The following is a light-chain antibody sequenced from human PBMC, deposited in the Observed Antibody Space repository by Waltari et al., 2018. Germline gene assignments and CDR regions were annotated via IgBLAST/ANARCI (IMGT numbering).Light chain of an antibody. CDR3: QSYDISLSAYV. CDR2: RRN. J-gene: IGLJ1*01. Sequence: QSILTQPPSVSGAPGQTVTISCTGSWSNIGSRAVHWYLPLPGAAPIPLIYRRNTRTAGVPERLSGARSGTSASLGITGLQAEEEADYYWQSYDISLSAYVFGTGTRVTVL. V-gene: IGLV1-40*01. CDR1: WSNIGSRA.